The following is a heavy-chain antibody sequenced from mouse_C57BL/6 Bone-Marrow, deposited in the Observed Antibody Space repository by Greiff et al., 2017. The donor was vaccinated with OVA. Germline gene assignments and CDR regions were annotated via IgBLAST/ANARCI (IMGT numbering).Heavy chain of an antibody. CDR3: ARAQYGNLDY. D-gene: IGHD2-1*01. V-gene: IGHV5-4*01. Sequence: DVHLVESGGGLVKPGGSLKLSCAASGFTFSSYAMSWVRQTPEKRLEWVATISDGGSYTYYPDNVKGRFTISRDNAKNNLYLQMSHLKSEDTAMYYCARAQYGNLDYWGQGTTLTVSS. CDR2: ISDGGSYT. J-gene: IGHJ2*01. CDR1: GFTFSSYA.